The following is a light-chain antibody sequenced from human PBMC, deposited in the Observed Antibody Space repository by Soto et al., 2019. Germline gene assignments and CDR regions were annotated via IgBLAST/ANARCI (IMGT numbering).Light chain of an antibody. CDR3: QQSYSTPLT. J-gene: IGKJ4*01. Sequence: IQLTQSPSSLSTSVRDRVTITCRASQGISSYLAWYQQKPGKAPKLLIYAASSLQSGVPSGFSGSGFGTDFTLTISSLRAEDFATYYCQQSYSTPLTFGGGTKVDIK. CDR2: AAS. V-gene: IGKV1-39*01. CDR1: QGISSY.